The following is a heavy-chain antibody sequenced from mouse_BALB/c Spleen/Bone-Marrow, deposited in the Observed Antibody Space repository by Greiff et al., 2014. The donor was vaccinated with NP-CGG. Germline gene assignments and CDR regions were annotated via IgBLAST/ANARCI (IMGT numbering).Heavy chain of an antibody. J-gene: IGHJ2*01. V-gene: IGHV1-14*01. CDR1: GYTFTSYV. D-gene: IGHD1-2*01. CDR2: INPYNDGT. Sequence: QLQESGPELVKPGASVKMSRKASGYTFTSYVMHWVKQKPGQGLEWIGYINPYNDGTKYNEKFKGKATLTSDKSSNTAYMEFSSLTSEDSAVYYCAREDYYGPYFDYWGQGTTLTVSS. CDR3: AREDYYGPYFDY.